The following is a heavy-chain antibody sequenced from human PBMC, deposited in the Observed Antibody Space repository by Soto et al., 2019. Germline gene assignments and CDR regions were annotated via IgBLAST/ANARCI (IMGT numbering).Heavy chain of an antibody. Sequence: QVQLVESGGGVVQPGRSLRLSCAASGFTFSSYGMHWVRQAPGKGLEWVAVISYDGSNKYYADSVKGRFTISRDNSKNTLYLQMNSVRAEDTGVYYCAKGGGSSSVGGDWFDPWGQGTLVTVSS. D-gene: IGHD6-13*01. CDR1: GFTFSSYG. V-gene: IGHV3-30*18. CDR3: AKGGGSSSVGGDWFDP. CDR2: ISYDGSNK. J-gene: IGHJ5*02.